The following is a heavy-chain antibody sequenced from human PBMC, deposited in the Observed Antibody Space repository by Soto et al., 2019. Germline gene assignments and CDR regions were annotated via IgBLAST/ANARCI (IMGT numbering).Heavy chain of an antibody. V-gene: IGHV3-48*03. CDR1: GFTFSSYE. CDR2: ISSSGSTI. Sequence: GGSLRLSCAASGFTFSSYEMNWVRQAPGKGLEWVSYISSSGSTIYYAASVKGRFTIARDNAKNSLYLQMNSLRAEDTAFYYCARDVFLGNYFDYWGQGTLVTVSS. CDR3: ARDVFLGNYFDY. D-gene: IGHD3-16*01. J-gene: IGHJ4*02.